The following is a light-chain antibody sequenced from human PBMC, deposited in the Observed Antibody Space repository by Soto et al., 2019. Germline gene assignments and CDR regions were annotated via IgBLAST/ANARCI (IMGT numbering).Light chain of an antibody. Sequence: EFVLTQSPGTLSLSPGERATLSCRASQSLANSFIAWYQQKPGQAPRLLIYDTSSRASGIPDRFSGSGSGTDFTLTISSLEPEDFAVYYCQQRSNCRFGQGTRLEIK. CDR1: QSLANSF. V-gene: IGKV3D-20*02. CDR2: DTS. CDR3: QQRSNCR. J-gene: IGKJ5*01.